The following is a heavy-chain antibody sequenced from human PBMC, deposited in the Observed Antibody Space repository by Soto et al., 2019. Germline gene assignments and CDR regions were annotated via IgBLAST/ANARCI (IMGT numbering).Heavy chain of an antibody. J-gene: IGHJ6*03. V-gene: IGHV1-2*04. CDR1: GYTFTGYY. D-gene: IGHD3-9*01. CDR2: INPNSGGT. CDR3: ARDYYSNYDILTGGRYYYMGV. Sequence: ASVKVSCKASGYTFTGYYMHWVRQAPGQGLEWMGWINPNSGGTNYAQKFQGWVTMARDTSISTAYMELSRLRSDDTAVYYCARDYYSNYDILTGGRYYYMGVWGKGTTVTVSS.